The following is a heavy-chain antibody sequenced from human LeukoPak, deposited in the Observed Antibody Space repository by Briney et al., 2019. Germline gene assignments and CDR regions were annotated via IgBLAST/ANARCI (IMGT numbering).Heavy chain of an antibody. J-gene: IGHJ3*02. CDR3: ARVRYYYDSSGYYGPDAFDI. V-gene: IGHV4-61*01. Sequence: SETLSLTCTVSGYSISSGYYWGWIRQPPGKGLEWIGYIYYSGSTNYNPSLKSRVTISVDTSKNQFSLKLSSVTAADTAVYYCARVRYYYDSSGYYGPDAFDIWGQGTMVTVSS. D-gene: IGHD3-22*01. CDR1: GYSISSGYY. CDR2: IYYSGST.